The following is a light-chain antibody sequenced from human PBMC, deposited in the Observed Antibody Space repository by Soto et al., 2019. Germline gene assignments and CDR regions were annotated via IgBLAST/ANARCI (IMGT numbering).Light chain of an antibody. CDR1: QSVRSH. V-gene: IGKV3D-15*01. J-gene: IGKJ1*01. CDR2: DAS. CDR3: QQYNSYRWK. Sequence: PGEPATLSCIASQSVRSHLAWYEQRPGQPPRLLIYDASYRATGVPLRFSGSGSGTEFTLTISSLQPDDFATYYCQQYNSYRWKFGQGTKVDI.